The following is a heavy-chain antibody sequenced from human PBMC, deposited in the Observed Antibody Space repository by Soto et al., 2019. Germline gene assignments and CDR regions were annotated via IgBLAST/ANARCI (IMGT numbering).Heavy chain of an antibody. V-gene: IGHV3-15*07. CDR3: TTGSVEGV. Sequence: EVQLVESGGGLVKPGGSLRLSCAASGFSFSNAWMNWVRQAPGKGLEWVGRIKRKIDGEATDYAGPVKGRFTVFRDDSKSALYLQMNSLKGEDTAVYYCTTGSVEGVWGQGPTVTVS. CDR2: IKRKIDGEAT. CDR1: GFSFSNAW. J-gene: IGHJ6*02. D-gene: IGHD2-15*01.